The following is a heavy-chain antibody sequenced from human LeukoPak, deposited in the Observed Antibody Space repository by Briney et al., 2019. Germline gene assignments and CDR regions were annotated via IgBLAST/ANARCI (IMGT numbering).Heavy chain of an antibody. J-gene: IGHJ6*03. D-gene: IGHD3-10*01. Sequence: PGGFLRLSCAASGFTFSSYEMNWVRQAPGKGLEWVSYISSSGSTIYYADSVKGRFTISRDNAKNSLYLQMNSLRAEDTAVYYCARGPYASGSYGRRGWVHYMDVWGKGTTVTISS. CDR1: GFTFSSYE. V-gene: IGHV3-48*03. CDR2: ISSSGSTI. CDR3: ARGPYASGSYGRRGWVHYMDV.